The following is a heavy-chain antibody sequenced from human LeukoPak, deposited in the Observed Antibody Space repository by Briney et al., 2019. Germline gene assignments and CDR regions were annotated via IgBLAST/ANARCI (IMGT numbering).Heavy chain of an antibody. J-gene: IGHJ3*02. Sequence: GVSLRLSCAASGFTFSSYSMNWVRQAPGKGLVWVSRINSDGSRTSYADSVEGRFTISRDNAKNTLYLQMNSVRAEDTAVYYCAMSYDSSGYDAFDIWGQGTMVTVSS. CDR1: GFTFSSYS. D-gene: IGHD3-22*01. CDR3: AMSYDSSGYDAFDI. V-gene: IGHV3-74*01. CDR2: INSDGSRT.